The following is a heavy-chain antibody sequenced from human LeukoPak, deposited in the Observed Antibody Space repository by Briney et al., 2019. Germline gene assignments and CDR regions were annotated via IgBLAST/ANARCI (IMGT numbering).Heavy chain of an antibody. Sequence: SETLSLTCTVSGGSISSYYWSWIRQPAGKGLEWIGYIYYSGSTNYNPSLKSRVTISVDTSENQFSLKLSSVTAADTAVYYCARGKDNLRFLEVGYFDYWGQGTLVTVSS. V-gene: IGHV4-59*01. CDR3: ARGKDNLRFLEVGYFDY. CDR1: GGSISSYY. J-gene: IGHJ4*02. CDR2: IYYSGST. D-gene: IGHD3-3*01.